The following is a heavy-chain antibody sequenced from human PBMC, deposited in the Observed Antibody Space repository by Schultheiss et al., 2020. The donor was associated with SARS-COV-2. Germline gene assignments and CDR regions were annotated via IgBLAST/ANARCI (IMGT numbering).Heavy chain of an antibody. V-gene: IGHV3-74*01. J-gene: IGHJ5*02. CDR2: INGDGITT. Sequence: GGSLRLSCAASGFTFSSYWMHWVRQAPGRGLVWVSRINGDGITTTYADSVRGRFTISRDNAKNTLYLQMNSLRAEDTAVYYCAREGGYCSGGSCYGENWFDPWGQGTLVTVSS. CDR3: AREGGYCSGGSCYGENWFDP. CDR1: GFTFSSYW. D-gene: IGHD2-15*01.